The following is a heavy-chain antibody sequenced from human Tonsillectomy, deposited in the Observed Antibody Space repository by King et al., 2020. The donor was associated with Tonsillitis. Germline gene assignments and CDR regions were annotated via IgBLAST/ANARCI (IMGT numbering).Heavy chain of an antibody. Sequence: QLVQSGGGVVQPGKSLRLSCAASGFAFSTYSMHWVRQAPGKGLEWVAVISYDGSNEKYADSVRGRFTISRDNSKNTLFLQMNSLRAEDTAVFYCARARSGDFLYYYFMDCGGKGTTVTVSS. CDR2: ISYDGSNE. CDR1: GFAFSTYS. D-gene: IGHD1-26*01. CDR3: ARARSGDFLYYYFMDC. J-gene: IGHJ6*03. V-gene: IGHV3-33*08.